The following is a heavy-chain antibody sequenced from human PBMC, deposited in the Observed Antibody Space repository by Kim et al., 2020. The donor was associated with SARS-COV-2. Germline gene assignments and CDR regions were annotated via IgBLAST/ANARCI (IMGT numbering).Heavy chain of an antibody. CDR3: ARGRQILTGTGFDP. V-gene: IGHV4-31*03. D-gene: IGHD3-9*01. Sequence: SETLSLTCTVSGGSISSGGYSWSWIRQHPGKGLEWIGYIYYSGCTYYNPSLKSRVTISVDTSKNQFSLKLSSVTAADTAVYYCARGRQILTGTGFDPWGQGTLVTVSS. CDR1: GGSISSGGYS. CDR2: IYYSGCT. J-gene: IGHJ5*02.